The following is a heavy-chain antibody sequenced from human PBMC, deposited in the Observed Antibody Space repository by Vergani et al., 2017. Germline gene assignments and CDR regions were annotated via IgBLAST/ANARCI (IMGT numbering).Heavy chain of an antibody. CDR1: GFTFTSSA. CDR2: IVVGSGNT. V-gene: IGHV1-58*02. D-gene: IGHD2-2*02. CDR3: AARYCSSTSCYTDHWYFDL. J-gene: IGHJ2*01. Sequence: QLVQSGAEVKKPGSSVKVSCKASGFTFTSSAMQWVRQARGQRLEWIGWIVVGSGNTNYAQKFQERVTITRDMSTSTAYMELSSLRSEDTAVYYCAARYCSSTSCYTDHWYFDLWGRGTLVTVSS.